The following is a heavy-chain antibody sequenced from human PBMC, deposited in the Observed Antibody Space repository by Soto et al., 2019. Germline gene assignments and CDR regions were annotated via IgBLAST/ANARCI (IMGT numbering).Heavy chain of an antibody. Sequence: QVQLVESGGGVVQPGRSLRLSCAASGFTFSSYGMHWVRQAPGKGLEWVAVISYDGSNKYYADSVKGRFTISRDNSKNTLYLQMNSLRAEDRAVYYCAREVYEYSRPPGWFEPCGQGTLVTVSS. V-gene: IGHV3-30*03. CDR1: GFTFSSYG. J-gene: IGHJ5*02. CDR3: AREVYEYSRPPGWFEP. CDR2: ISYDGSNK. D-gene: IGHD6-6*01.